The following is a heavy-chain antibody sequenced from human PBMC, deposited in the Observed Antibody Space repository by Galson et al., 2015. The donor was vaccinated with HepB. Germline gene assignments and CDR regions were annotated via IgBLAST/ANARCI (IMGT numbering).Heavy chain of an antibody. Sequence: SVKVSCKASGFTFTSSAVQWVRQARGQRLEWIGWIVVGSGNTNYAQKFQERVTITRDMSTSTAYMELSSLRSEDTAVYYCAADHDSSDAFDIWGQGTMVTVSS. D-gene: IGHD5-18*01. CDR2: IVVGSGNT. CDR3: AADHDSSDAFDI. J-gene: IGHJ3*02. V-gene: IGHV1-58*01. CDR1: GFTFTSSA.